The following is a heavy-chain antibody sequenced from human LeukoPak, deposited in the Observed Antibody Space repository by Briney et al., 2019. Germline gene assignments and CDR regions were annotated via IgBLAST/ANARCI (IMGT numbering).Heavy chain of an antibody. J-gene: IGHJ6*02. Sequence: PGGSLRLSCAASGFTFSSYWMSWVRQAPGKGLEWVANIMQVGSEKYYVDSVKGRFTISRDNAKNSLYLQMNSLRAEDTAVYYCARDQVVVVAAPFYYYYGMDVWGQGTTVTVSS. CDR2: IMQVGSEK. CDR1: GFTFSSYW. CDR3: ARDQVVVVAAPFYYYYGMDV. D-gene: IGHD2-15*01. V-gene: IGHV3-7*01.